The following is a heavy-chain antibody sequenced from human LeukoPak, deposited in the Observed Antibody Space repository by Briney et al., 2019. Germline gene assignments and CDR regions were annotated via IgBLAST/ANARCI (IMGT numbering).Heavy chain of an antibody. CDR1: GFTFSSYA. J-gene: IGHJ4*02. D-gene: IGHD3-22*01. V-gene: IGHV3-23*01. Sequence: GGSLRLSCAASGFTFSSYAMSWVRQAPGKGLEWVSGISGSGGSTDYADSVKGRFTTSRDNSKNTLFLQMNSLRAEDTAVYYCAKARVVVVITEGIDYGGQGTLVTVSS. CDR3: AKARVVVVITEGIDY. CDR2: ISGSGGST.